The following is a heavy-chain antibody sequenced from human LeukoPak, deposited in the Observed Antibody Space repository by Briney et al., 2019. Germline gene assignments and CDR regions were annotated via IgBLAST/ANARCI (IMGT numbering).Heavy chain of an antibody. Sequence: SVTVSCKASGGTFSSYAISRVRQAPGQGLEWMGGIIPIFGTANYARKFQGRATITADESTSTAYMELSSLRSEDTAVYYCARIGELDESDYWGQGTLVTVSS. CDR2: IIPIFGTA. J-gene: IGHJ4*02. D-gene: IGHD1-1*01. V-gene: IGHV1-69*13. CDR1: GGTFSSYA. CDR3: ARIGELDESDY.